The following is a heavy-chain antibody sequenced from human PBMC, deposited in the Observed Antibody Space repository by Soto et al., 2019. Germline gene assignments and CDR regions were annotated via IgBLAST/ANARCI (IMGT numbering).Heavy chain of an antibody. D-gene: IGHD2-2*01. CDR3: AKQPRNDGYRVHYCSTTSCRFDY. CDR2: ISYDGSNK. CDR1: GFTFSSYG. Sequence: QVQLVESGGGVVQPGRSLRLSCAASGFTFSSYGMHWVRQAPGKGLEWVAVISYDGSNKYYADSVKGRFTISRDNSKNTLYLQMNSLRAEDTAVYYCAKQPRNDGYRVHYCSTTSCRFDYWGQGTLVTVSS. V-gene: IGHV3-30*18. J-gene: IGHJ4*02.